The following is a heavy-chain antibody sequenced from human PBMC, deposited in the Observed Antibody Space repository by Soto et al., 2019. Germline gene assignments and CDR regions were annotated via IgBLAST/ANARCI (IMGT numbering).Heavy chain of an antibody. Sequence: GGSLRLSCAASGFTFSSYGMHWVRQAPGKGLEWVAVIWYDGSNKYYADSVKGRFTISRDNSKNTLYLQMNSLRAEDTAVYYCARGEGNWNQLPGDWFDPWGQGTLVTVSS. CDR2: IWYDGSNK. CDR3: ARGEGNWNQLPGDWFDP. CDR1: GFTFSSYG. V-gene: IGHV3-33*01. J-gene: IGHJ5*02. D-gene: IGHD1-20*01.